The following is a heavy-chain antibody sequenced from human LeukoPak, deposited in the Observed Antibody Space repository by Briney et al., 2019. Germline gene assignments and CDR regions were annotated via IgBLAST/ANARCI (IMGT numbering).Heavy chain of an antibody. V-gene: IGHV4-39*07. CDR3: ARDRGTWNDDGFDY. J-gene: IGHJ4*02. CDR2: IYYSGST. Sequence: SETLSLTCTVSGGSISSSSYYWGWIRQPPGKGLEWIGSIYYSGSTYYNPSLKSRVTISVDTSKNQFSLKLSSVTAADTAVYYCARDRGTWNDDGFDYWGQGALVTVSS. D-gene: IGHD1-1*01. CDR1: GGSISSSSYY.